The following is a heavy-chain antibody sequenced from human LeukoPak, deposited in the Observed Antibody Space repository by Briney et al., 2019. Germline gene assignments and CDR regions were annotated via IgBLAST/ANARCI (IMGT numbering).Heavy chain of an antibody. CDR1: GFTFSSYA. V-gene: IGHV3-30-3*01. CDR3: ARDPGYSYGYGAFDI. CDR2: ISYDGSNK. Sequence: GGSLRLSCAASGFTFSSYAMHWVRQAPGKGLEWVAVISYDGSNKYYADSVKGRFTISRDNSKNTLYLQMNSLRAEDTAVYYCARDPGYSYGYGAFDIWGQGTMVTVSS. D-gene: IGHD5-18*01. J-gene: IGHJ3*02.